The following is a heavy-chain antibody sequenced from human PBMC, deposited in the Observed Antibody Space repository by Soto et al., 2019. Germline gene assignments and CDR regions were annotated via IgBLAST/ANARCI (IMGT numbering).Heavy chain of an antibody. CDR3: AKTPTMVRGAVVDY. CDR2: ISGSGGST. Sequence: GGSLRLSCAASGFTFSSYAMSWVRQAPGKGLEWASAISGSGGSTYYADSVKGRFTISRDNSKNTLYLQMNSLRAEDTAVYYCAKTPTMVRGAVVDYWGQGTLVTVSS. CDR1: GFTFSSYA. V-gene: IGHV3-23*01. J-gene: IGHJ4*02. D-gene: IGHD3-10*01.